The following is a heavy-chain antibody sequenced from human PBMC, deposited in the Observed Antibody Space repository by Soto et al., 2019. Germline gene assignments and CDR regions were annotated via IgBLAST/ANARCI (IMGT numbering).Heavy chain of an antibody. CDR2: IYSSGST. J-gene: IGHJ5*02. CDR1: GGSISSYY. V-gene: IGHV4-59*01. Sequence: SETLSLTCTVSGGSISSYYWSWIRQPPGKGLEWIGYIYSSGSTEYNPSLKSRVTMSVDTSKNQFSLRLTSVTAADTAEYYCARGRGWFDPWGQGTLVTVSS. CDR3: ARGRGWFDP.